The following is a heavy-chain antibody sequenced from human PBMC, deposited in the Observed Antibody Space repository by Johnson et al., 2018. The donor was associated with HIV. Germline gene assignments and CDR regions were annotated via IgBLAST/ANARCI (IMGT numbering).Heavy chain of an antibody. CDR3: ARGDVGAFDI. CDR1: GFTFRTYG. CDR2: IRYDGSKK. Sequence: VQLVESGGGVVQPGGSLRLSCAASGFTFRTYGIHWVRQAPGKGLEWVAFIRYDGSKKYYTDSVKGRFTISRDNAKNTLYLQMNSLRVDDTAVYYCARGDVGAFDIWGQGTMVTVSS. V-gene: IGHV3-30*02. D-gene: IGHD1-26*01. J-gene: IGHJ3*02.